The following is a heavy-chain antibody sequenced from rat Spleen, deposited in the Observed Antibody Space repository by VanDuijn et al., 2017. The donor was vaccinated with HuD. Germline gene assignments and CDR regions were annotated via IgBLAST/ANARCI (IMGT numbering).Heavy chain of an antibody. J-gene: IGHJ2*01. CDR1: GFTFSNYD. Sequence: EVQLVESGGGLVQPGRSLKLSCAASGFTFSNYDMAWVRQTPPKGLEWVASIRTGGGHTYYRDSVKGRFAISRDNAENTVYLQMNSLRSEDTATYYCAKDNWEPPYFDYWGQGVMVTVSS. V-gene: IGHV5S13*01. CDR2: IRTGGGHT. D-gene: IGHD5-1*01. CDR3: AKDNWEPPYFDY.